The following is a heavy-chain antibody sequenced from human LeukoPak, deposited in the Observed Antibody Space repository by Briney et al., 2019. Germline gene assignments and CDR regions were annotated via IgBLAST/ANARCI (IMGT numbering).Heavy chain of an antibody. CDR3: ARCSGYYDSSGYYCNLDY. V-gene: IGHV1-2*02. Sequence: ASVKVSCKASGYTFTGYYMHWVRQAPGQGLEWMGWINPNSGGTNYAQKFQGRVTMTRDTSISTAYMELSRLRSDDTAVYYCARCSGYYDSSGYYCNLDYWGQGTLVTVSS. D-gene: IGHD3-22*01. J-gene: IGHJ4*02. CDR2: INPNSGGT. CDR1: GYTFTGYY.